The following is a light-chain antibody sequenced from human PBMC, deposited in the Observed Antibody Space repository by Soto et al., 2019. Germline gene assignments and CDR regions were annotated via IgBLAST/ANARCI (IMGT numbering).Light chain of an antibody. V-gene: IGLV3-21*04. CDR2: YDS. J-gene: IGLJ2*01. CDR1: NIGSKS. Sequence: SYELTQPPSVSVAPEKTATITCGGNNIGSKSVHWYQQKPGQAPVLVIYYDSDRPSGIPERFSGSNSGNTATLTISRVEAGDEADYYCQVWDSSSDHVVFGGGTKLTVL. CDR3: QVWDSSSDHVV.